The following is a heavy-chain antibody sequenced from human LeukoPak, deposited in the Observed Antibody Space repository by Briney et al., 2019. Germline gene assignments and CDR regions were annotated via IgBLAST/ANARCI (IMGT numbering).Heavy chain of an antibody. CDR2: LYYTGST. CDR1: GDSISTYY. CDR3: ARITNYYYMDA. J-gene: IGHJ6*03. D-gene: IGHD3-3*01. V-gene: IGHV4-59*01. Sequence: SETLSLTCTVSGDSISTYYWTWIRQPPGKGLEWIGYLYYTGSTNYSPSLKSRVTMSVDTSKNQFSLKLSSVTAADTAVYYCARITNYYYMDAWGKGIMVTVSS.